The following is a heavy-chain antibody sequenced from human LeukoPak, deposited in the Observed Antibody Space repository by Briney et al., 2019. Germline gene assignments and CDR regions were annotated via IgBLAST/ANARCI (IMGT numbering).Heavy chain of an antibody. D-gene: IGHD7-27*01. J-gene: IGHJ2*01. CDR2: IKQGGSEK. CDR1: VFSSRLYW. Sequence: PGGALRLSCVPSVFSSRLYWLSCGRPAPGEGLEWVANIKQGGSEKFYVDSVRGRFSISRDNAKNSLYLQMNYLRAEDTAVFYCARDTWGYFDLWGRGTQGTVSS. CDR3: ARDTWGYFDL. V-gene: IGHV3-7*04.